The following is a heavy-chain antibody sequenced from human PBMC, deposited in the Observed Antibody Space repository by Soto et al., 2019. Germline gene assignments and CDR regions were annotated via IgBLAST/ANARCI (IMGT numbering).Heavy chain of an antibody. Sequence: SQTLSLTCAISGDSISSDTAAWGWIRQSPSRGLEWLGRTYYRSRWFTDYALSVKSRITINPDTSKNQFSLQLNSVTPEDTAVYYCAREVTTRPQFELWGQGTLVTVSS. D-gene: IGHD1-1*01. V-gene: IGHV6-1*01. CDR1: GDSISSDTAA. J-gene: IGHJ4*02. CDR2: TYYRSRWFT. CDR3: AREVTTRPQFEL.